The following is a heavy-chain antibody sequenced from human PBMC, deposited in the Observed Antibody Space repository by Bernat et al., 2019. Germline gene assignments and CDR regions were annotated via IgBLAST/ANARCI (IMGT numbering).Heavy chain of an antibody. V-gene: IGHV3-23*01. D-gene: IGHD6-19*01. CDR3: AKAPGAVAGTAWFDP. J-gene: IGHJ5*02. Sequence: EVQLLESGGGLVQPGGSLRLSCAASGFTFSNYAINWVRQAPGKGLEWVSAISGSDSNTYYADSVKGRFTISRDNSKNTLYLQMNSLRVEDTAVYYCAKAPGAVAGTAWFDPWGQGTLVTVSS. CDR2: ISGSDSNT. CDR1: GFTFSNYA.